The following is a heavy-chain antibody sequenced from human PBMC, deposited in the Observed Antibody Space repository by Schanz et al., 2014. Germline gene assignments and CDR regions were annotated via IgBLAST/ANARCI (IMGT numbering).Heavy chain of an antibody. J-gene: IGHJ4*02. CDR1: GYTFSDYG. D-gene: IGHD6-19*01. CDR3: ARGGYSSGWYDRDIAHCDY. Sequence: QVQLVQSGDEVKKPGASVKVSCKTSGYTFSDYGISWVRQAPGQGLEWMGWISPYNGNTNYAQKLQGRVTMTADTSTSTAYMDLRSLRSDDTAVYYCARGGYSSGWYDRDIAHCDYWGQGTLVTVSS. CDR2: ISPYNGNT. V-gene: IGHV1-18*01.